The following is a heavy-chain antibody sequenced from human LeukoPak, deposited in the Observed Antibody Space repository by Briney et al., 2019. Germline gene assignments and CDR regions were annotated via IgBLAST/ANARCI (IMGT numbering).Heavy chain of an antibody. J-gene: IGHJ5*02. CDR1: GFIFSTYG. Sequence: GGSLRLSCEASGFIFSTYGMSWVRQAPGKEFQWVSSITGIGLHTYYADSVKGRFTISRDNSKNTVYLQMNSLQAEDTAVYYCAKAMRGPLTWGQGTLVTVSS. D-gene: IGHD3-10*01. CDR2: ITGIGLHT. CDR3: AKAMRGPLT. V-gene: IGHV3-23*01.